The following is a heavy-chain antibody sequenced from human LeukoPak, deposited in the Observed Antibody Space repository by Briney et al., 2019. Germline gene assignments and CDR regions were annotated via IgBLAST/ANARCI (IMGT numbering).Heavy chain of an antibody. CDR2: ISSSGIST. D-gene: IGHD3-22*01. CDR1: GFTFSDYA. J-gene: IGHJ5*02. Sequence: GGSLRLSCAASGFTFSDYAMTWARQAPGKGLEWVSGISSSGISTYYPGSVKGRFTISRDNSKDTLFLQMNSLRAEDTAVYYCARGLEARYDSSGYYSNWFDHWGQGAVGTVSS. V-gene: IGHV3-23*01. CDR3: ARGLEARYDSSGYYSNWFDH.